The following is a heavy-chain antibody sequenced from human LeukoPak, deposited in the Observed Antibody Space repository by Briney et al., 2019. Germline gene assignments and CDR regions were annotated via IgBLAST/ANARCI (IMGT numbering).Heavy chain of an antibody. Sequence: SVKVSCKASGFTFTSSAMQWVRQARGQRLEWIGWIVVGSGNTNYAQKLQERVTITRDMSTSTAYMELSSLRSEDTAVYYCAADPQGAYYGMDVWGQGTTVTVSS. CDR1: GFTFTSSA. V-gene: IGHV1-58*02. CDR2: IVVGSGNT. CDR3: AADPQGAYYGMDV. J-gene: IGHJ6*02. D-gene: IGHD3-16*01.